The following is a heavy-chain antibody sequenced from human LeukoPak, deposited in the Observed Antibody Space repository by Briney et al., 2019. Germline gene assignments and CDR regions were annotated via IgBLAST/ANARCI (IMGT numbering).Heavy chain of an antibody. V-gene: IGHV4-61*02. CDR3: ARSRGNYYDSSGYQGYFDY. D-gene: IGHD3-22*01. Sequence: PSQTLSLTCTVSGGSISSGGYYWSWIRQPAGKGLEWIGRIYTSGSTNYNPSLKSRVTMSVDTSKNQFSLKLSSVTAADTAVYYCARSRGNYYDSSGYQGYFDYWGQGTLVTVSS. CDR1: GGSISSGGYY. CDR2: IYTSGST. J-gene: IGHJ4*02.